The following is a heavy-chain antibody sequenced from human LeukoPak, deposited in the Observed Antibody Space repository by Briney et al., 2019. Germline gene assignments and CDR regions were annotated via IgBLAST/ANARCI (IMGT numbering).Heavy chain of an antibody. Sequence: SVKVSCKASGDTFNTYAITWVRPAPGQGLEWMGKIIPIIDIAKYAQKFRGRVTVTADKSTNTAYMELSSLRSEDSAVYYCAREGTRSCSSSSCYEDSWGQGTLVTVSS. CDR3: AREGTRSCSSSSCYEDS. CDR2: IIPIIDIA. J-gene: IGHJ4*02. D-gene: IGHD2-15*01. V-gene: IGHV1-69*04. CDR1: GDTFNTYA.